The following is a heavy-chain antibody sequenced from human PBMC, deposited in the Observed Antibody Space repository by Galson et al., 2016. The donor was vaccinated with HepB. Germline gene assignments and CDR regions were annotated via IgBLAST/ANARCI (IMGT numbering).Heavy chain of an antibody. CDR2: VSHSGST. Sequence: SETLSLTCDVSGGSLSGYYWSWIRQPPGKGLEWIGEVSHSGSTNYNPSLKSRVTISVDTSKNQFSLRLTPVTAAGTAVYYCARERRFHYDVLFPPDYWGQGTLVTVSS. J-gene: IGHJ4*02. V-gene: IGHV4-34*01. D-gene: IGHD3-9*01. CDR1: GGSLSGYY. CDR3: ARERRFHYDVLFPPDY.